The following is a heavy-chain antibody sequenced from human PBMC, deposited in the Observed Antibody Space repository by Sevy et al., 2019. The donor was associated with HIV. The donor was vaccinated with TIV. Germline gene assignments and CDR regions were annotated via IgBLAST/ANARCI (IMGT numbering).Heavy chain of an antibody. CDR3: AKGGTAAAGMHWFDP. Sequence: GGSLRLSCAASGFTFSSYAMSWVRQAPGKGLEWVSAISGSGGSTYYADSVKGRLTISRDNSKNTLYLQMNSLRAEDTAVYYCAKGGTAAAGMHWFDPWGQGTLVTVSS. CDR1: GFTFSSYA. V-gene: IGHV3-23*01. CDR2: ISGSGGST. D-gene: IGHD6-13*01. J-gene: IGHJ5*02.